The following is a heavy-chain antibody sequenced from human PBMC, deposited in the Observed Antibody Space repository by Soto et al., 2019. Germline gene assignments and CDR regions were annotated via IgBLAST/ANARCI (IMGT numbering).Heavy chain of an antibody. J-gene: IGHJ6*02. V-gene: IGHV2-5*02. D-gene: IGHD2-15*01. CDR3: AYLPCSGGSCYWFSFSGMDV. CDR2: IYWDDDK. Sequence: QITLKESGPTLVKPTQTLTLTCTFSGFSLSTSGVGVAWIRQPPGKALEWLALIYWDDDKRYRPSLESRLTITNDTSTNQVVLTMTNMASVDTATYYCAYLPCSGGSCYWFSFSGMDVWGQGTTVTVSS. CDR1: GFSLSTSGVG.